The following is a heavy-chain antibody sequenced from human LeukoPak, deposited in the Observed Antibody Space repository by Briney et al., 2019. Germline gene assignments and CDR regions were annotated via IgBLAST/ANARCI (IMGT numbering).Heavy chain of an antibody. CDR3: ARAEYSRLVDDLDY. D-gene: IGHD6-6*01. CDR1: GYIFTNYG. J-gene: IGHJ4*02. Sequence: KPGASVKVSCKASGYIFTNYGINWVRQAPGQWLEWMGWISAYNGNTKYTQKLQDRVTMTTDTSTSTAYMELKTLRSDDTAVYFCARAEYSRLVDDLDYWGQGTLVTVSS. V-gene: IGHV1-18*01. CDR2: ISAYNGNT.